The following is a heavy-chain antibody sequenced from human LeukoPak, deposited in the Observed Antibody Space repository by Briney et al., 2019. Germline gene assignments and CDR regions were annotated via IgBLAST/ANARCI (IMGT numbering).Heavy chain of an antibody. CDR1: GFTFSSYW. D-gene: IGHD4-23*01. V-gene: IGHV3-7*03. CDR2: IKQDGSEK. J-gene: IGHJ3*02. CDR3: ARVIGGTVGAFDI. Sequence: GGSLRLSCAASGFTFSSYWMSWVRQAPGKGLEWVANIKQDGSEKYYVDSVKGRFTISRDNAKNSLYLQMNSLRADDTAVYYCARVIGGTVGAFDIWGQGTMVTVSS.